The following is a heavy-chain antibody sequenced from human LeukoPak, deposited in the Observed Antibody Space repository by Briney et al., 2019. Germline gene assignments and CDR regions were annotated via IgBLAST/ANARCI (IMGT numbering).Heavy chain of an antibody. Sequence: HPGGFLRLSCAASGFTFDDYAMHWVRQAPGKGLEWVSLISWDGGSTYYADSVKGRFTISRDNSKNSLYLQINSLRAEDTALYYCAQARGSSGSYYYYYYMDVWGKGTTVTVSS. CDR1: GFTFDDYA. J-gene: IGHJ6*03. CDR3: AQARGSSGSYYYYYYMDV. V-gene: IGHV3-43D*04. CDR2: ISWDGGST. D-gene: IGHD3-22*01.